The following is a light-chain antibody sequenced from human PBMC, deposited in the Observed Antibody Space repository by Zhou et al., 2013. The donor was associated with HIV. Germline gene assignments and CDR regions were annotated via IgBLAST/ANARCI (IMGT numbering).Light chain of an antibody. Sequence: EIVMTQSPATLSVSPGERATLSCRASQSVSTNLVWYQQKPGQAPRLLIYGASTRAAGLPARFSGSGAGTEFTLTISSMQSEDFAVYYCQQCNNWPITFGQGTRLEI. CDR2: GAS. J-gene: IGKJ5*01. CDR3: QQCNNWPIT. V-gene: IGKV3-15*01. CDR1: QSVSTN.